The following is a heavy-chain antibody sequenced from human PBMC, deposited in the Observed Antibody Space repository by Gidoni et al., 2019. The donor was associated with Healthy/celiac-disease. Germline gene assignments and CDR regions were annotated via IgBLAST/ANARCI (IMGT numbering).Heavy chain of an antibody. D-gene: IGHD6-19*01. CDR3: AKDMWLDY. Sequence: QVQLVESGGGVVQPGRSLRLSCAASGFTFSSYGMHWVRQAPGKGLEWVAVISYDGSNKYYADSVKGRFTISRDNSKNTLYLQMNSLRAEDTAVYYWAKDMWLDYWGQGTLVTVSS. V-gene: IGHV3-30*18. CDR1: GFTFSSYG. CDR2: ISYDGSNK. J-gene: IGHJ4*02.